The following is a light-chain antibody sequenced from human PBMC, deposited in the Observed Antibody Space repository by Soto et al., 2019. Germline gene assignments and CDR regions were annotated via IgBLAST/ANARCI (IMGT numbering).Light chain of an antibody. V-gene: IGLV2-8*01. CDR1: KSDIGVYDF. J-gene: IGLJ1*01. CDR3: TSSAGSNTYV. Sequence: QSALTQPPSASGSPGQPVTISGTGTKSDIGVYDFVSWYQHHPGKAPRLIIYEVVQRPSGVPDRFSGSQSGNTASLTVSGLQAADEADYFCTSSAGSNTYVFGSGTTLTVL. CDR2: EVV.